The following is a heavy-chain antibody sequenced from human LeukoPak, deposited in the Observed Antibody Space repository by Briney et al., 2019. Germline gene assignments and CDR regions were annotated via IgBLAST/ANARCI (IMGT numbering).Heavy chain of an antibody. V-gene: IGHV5-51*01. J-gene: IGHJ4*02. D-gene: IGHD4-17*01. CDR1: GYSFTSYW. CDR2: IYPDDSDT. Sequence: GESLKISCKGSGYSFTSYWIGWVRQMPGKGLEWVGIIYPDDSDTRYSPSFQEKVTISADKSISTAYLQLSSLKASDTAMYYCARHYPGGDYFIDYWGQGTLVTVSS. CDR3: ARHYPGGDYFIDY.